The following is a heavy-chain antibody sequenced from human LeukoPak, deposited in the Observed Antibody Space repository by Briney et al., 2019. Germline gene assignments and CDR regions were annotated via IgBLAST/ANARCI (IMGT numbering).Heavy chain of an antibody. Sequence: GGSLRLSCAASGFTFSSYWMHWVRQAPGKGLVWVSRTNSDGSSTSYADSVEGRFTISRDNAKNTLYLQMNSLRAEDTAVYYCARHYDSSTGYSMLDHWGQGTLVTVSS. J-gene: IGHJ4*02. V-gene: IGHV3-74*01. D-gene: IGHD3-9*01. CDR3: ARHYDSSTGYSMLDH. CDR2: TNSDGSST. CDR1: GFTFSSYW.